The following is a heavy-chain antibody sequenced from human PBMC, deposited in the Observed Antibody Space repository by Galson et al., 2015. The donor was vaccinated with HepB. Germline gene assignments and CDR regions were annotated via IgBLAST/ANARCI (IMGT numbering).Heavy chain of an antibody. Sequence: SLRLSCAASGFTFSSYSMNWVRQAPGKGLEWVSSISSSSSYIYYADSVKGRFTISRDNAKNSLYLQMNSLRAEDTAVYYCARGTEGSYPYFDYWGQGTLVTVSS. CDR3: ARGTEGSYPYFDY. CDR2: ISSSSSYI. D-gene: IGHD1-26*01. V-gene: IGHV3-21*01. J-gene: IGHJ4*02. CDR1: GFTFSSYS.